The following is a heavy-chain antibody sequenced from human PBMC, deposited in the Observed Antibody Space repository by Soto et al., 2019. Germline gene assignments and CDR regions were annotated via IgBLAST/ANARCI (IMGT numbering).Heavy chain of an antibody. CDR3: TRDLRDDSHSYLMD. CDR2: SRSKADGYTT. V-gene: IGHV3-72*01. D-gene: IGHD4-4*01. J-gene: IGHJ4*02. CDR1: GFTLSDHY. Sequence: EVQLVESGGGLVQPGGSLRLSCAASGFTLSDHYIDWVRQAPGEGLEWVGRSRSKADGYTTEYAASVKGRFTISRVDAKNSLYLQMNSLQIEDTAVYYCTRDLRDDSHSYLMDWGRGTLVTVSS.